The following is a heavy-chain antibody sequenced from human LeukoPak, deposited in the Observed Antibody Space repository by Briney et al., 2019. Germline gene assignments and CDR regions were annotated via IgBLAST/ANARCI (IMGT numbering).Heavy chain of an antibody. CDR1: GFTFSSYA. CDR3: ARVRTGTKASDY. CDR2: ISSNGGST. Sequence: GGSLRLSCAASGFTFSSYAMHWVRQAPGKGLEYVSAISSNGGSTYYANSVKGRFTISRDNSKNTLYLQMGSLRAEDMAVYYCARVRTGTKASDYWGQGTLVTVSS. D-gene: IGHD1-7*01. J-gene: IGHJ4*02. V-gene: IGHV3-64*01.